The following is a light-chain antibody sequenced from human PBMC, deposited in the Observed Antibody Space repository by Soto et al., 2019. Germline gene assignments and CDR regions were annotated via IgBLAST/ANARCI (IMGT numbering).Light chain of an antibody. CDR2: GAS. CDR3: LQSDSLFT. Sequence: DVKMTQSPSSVSASVGDSVTITCRASKGIGTWLAWYQQKQGQSPKLLIYGASRLQSGVPSRFSGSGSGTDFTLTITCLQPEDFANYYRLQSDSLFTFGPGTKVDI. V-gene: IGKV1-12*01. J-gene: IGKJ3*01. CDR1: KGIGTW.